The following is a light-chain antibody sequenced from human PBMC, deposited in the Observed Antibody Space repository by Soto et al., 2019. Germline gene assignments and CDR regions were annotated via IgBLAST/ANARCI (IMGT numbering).Light chain of an antibody. V-gene: IGKV1-8*01. CDR2: AAS. CDR1: QGISSY. J-gene: IGKJ4*01. CDR3: QQYYSYPPLT. Sequence: AIRMTQSPSSFSASTGDRVTITCRASQGISSYLASYQQKPGKAPKLLIYAASTLQSGVPSRFSGSGSGTDFTLTISCLQSEDFATYYCQQYYSYPPLTFGGGTKVEIK.